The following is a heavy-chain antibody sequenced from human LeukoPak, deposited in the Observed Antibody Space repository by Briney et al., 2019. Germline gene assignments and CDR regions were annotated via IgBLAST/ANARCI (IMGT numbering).Heavy chain of an antibody. CDR3: TRDGHQQSPYVCDI. J-gene: IGHJ3*02. V-gene: IGHV3-21*01. Sequence: PGGSLRLSCAASGFTFSSYSMNWVRQAPGKGLEWVSSISSSSSYIYYADSVKGRFTVSRDNVKNTLYLQMNNLRAEDTAVYYCTRDGHQQSPYVCDIWGQGTLVTVSS. CDR2: ISSSSSYI. D-gene: IGHD2-2*01. CDR1: GFTFSSYS.